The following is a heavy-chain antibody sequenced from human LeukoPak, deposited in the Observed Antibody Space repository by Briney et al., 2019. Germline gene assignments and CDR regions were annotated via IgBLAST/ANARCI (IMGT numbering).Heavy chain of an antibody. D-gene: IGHD3-16*01. J-gene: IGHJ6*03. Sequence: SQTLSLTCTVSGGSISSGGYYWSWIRQPAGKGLEWIGCIHTIGGTNYNPSLKSRVTISIGTSKNQFSLNLSSVTAADTAVYYCARDFGGAIVWSRRLQSYFHMDVWGKGATVTVSS. V-gene: IGHV4-61*02. CDR2: IHTIGGT. CDR3: ARDFGGAIVWSRRLQSYFHMDV. CDR1: GGSISSGGYY.